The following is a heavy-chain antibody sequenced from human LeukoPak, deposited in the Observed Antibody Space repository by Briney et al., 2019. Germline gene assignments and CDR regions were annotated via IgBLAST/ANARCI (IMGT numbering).Heavy chain of an antibody. CDR1: GYTFTGYY. Sequence: GASVKVSCKASGYTFTGYYMHWVRQAPGQGLEWMGWINPNSGGTNYAQKFQGRVTMTRDTSISTAYMELGRLRSDDTAVHYCARDSLPAANYGMDVWGQGTTVTVSS. D-gene: IGHD2-2*01. V-gene: IGHV1-2*02. CDR2: INPNSGGT. J-gene: IGHJ6*02. CDR3: ARDSLPAANYGMDV.